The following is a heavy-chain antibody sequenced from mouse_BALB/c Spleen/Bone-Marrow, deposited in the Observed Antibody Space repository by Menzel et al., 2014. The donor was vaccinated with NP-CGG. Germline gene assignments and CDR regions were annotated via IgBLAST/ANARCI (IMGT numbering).Heavy chain of an antibody. CDR2: IDPANGNT. D-gene: IGHD2-10*02. CDR1: GFNIKDTY. V-gene: IGHV14-3*02. Sequence: VQLQQSGAELVKPGASVKLSCTASGFNIKDTYMHWVKQRPEQGLEWIGRIDPANGNTKYDPKFQGKATITADTSSNTAYLQLSSLTSEDTAVYYCARSGGYGNYWAWFAYWGQGTRVTVSA. J-gene: IGHJ3*01. CDR3: ARSGGYGNYWAWFAY.